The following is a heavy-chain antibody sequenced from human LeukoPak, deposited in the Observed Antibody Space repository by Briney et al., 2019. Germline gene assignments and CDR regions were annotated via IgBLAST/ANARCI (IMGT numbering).Heavy chain of an antibody. Sequence: GGSLRLSCAASRFNASSNYMSWVRQAPGKGLEWVSVIYSGGSTYYADSVKGRFTISRDISKNTLYLQMNSLRAEDTAVYYCASDYRGYSYGYFDSWGQGTLVAVSS. CDR1: RFNASSNY. J-gene: IGHJ4*02. CDR2: IYSGGST. CDR3: ASDYRGYSYGYFDS. D-gene: IGHD5-18*01. V-gene: IGHV3-66*01.